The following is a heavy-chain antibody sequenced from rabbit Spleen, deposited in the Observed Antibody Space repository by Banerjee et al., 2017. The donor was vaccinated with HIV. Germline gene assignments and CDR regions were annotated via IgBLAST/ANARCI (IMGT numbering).Heavy chain of an antibody. V-gene: IGHV1S7*01. D-gene: IGHD1-1*01. CDR3: VRISHGGSGGAYMDL. CDR2: LYVARGT. CDR1: GFSLSSYW. Sequence: QLKETGGGLVQPGGSLTLSCKASGFSLSSYWMSWVRQAPGKVPEWITYLYVARGTYYANWVNGRFTASSHNAQNTLYLQLNSLTIADTATYFCVRISHGGSGGAYMDLWGQGTLVTVS. J-gene: IGHJ3*01.